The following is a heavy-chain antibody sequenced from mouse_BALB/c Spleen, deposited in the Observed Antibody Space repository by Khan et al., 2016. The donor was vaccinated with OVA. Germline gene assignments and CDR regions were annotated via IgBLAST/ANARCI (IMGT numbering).Heavy chain of an antibody. D-gene: IGHD2-1*01. Sequence: QVQLKESGPGLVAPSQSLSITCTVSGFSLTSYGVSWVRQPPGKGLEWLGVIWGDGNTNYHSALISRLSISKDDSKSQVCLKLNSLQTDDTATYYWVKQNHGTLYAVDYWGKGTSVTVSS. J-gene: IGHJ4*01. CDR3: VKQNHGTLYAVDY. CDR2: IWGDGNT. V-gene: IGHV2-3*01. CDR1: GFSLTSYG.